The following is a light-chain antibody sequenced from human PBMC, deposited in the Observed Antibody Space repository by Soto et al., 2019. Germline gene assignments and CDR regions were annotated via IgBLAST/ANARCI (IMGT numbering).Light chain of an antibody. CDR2: DAS. CDR1: QSISSW. CDR3: RHHNRYSGA. Sequence: IQMTQSPSTLSASVGDRVTITCRASQSISSWLAWYQQKPGKAPKLLIYDASSLESGVPSRFSGSGSGTEFTLTIRCLHSDDSATYYWRHHNRYSGAIGQGTKVDI. V-gene: IGKV1-5*01. J-gene: IGKJ1*01.